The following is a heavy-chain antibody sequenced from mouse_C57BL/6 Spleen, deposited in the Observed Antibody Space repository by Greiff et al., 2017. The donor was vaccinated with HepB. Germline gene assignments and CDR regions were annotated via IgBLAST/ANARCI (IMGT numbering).Heavy chain of an antibody. J-gene: IGHJ3*01. CDR2: ISDGGSYT. CDR3: ARDLDSSGYGFAY. D-gene: IGHD3-2*02. CDR1: GFTFSSYA. Sequence: DVMLVESGGGLVKPGGSLKLSCAASGFTFSSYAMSWVRQTPEKRLEWVATISDGGSYTYYPDNVKGRFTISRDNAKNNLYLQMSHLKSEDTAMYYCARDLDSSGYGFAYWGQGTLVTVSA. V-gene: IGHV5-4*01.